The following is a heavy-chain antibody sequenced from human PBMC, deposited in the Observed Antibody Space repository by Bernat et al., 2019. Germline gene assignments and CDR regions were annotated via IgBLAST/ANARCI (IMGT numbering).Heavy chain of an antibody. J-gene: IGHJ5*02. Sequence: EVQLVESGGGLVQPGGSLRLSCAASGFTFSSYWMHWVRQAPGKGLVWVSRINSDGSSTSYADSVKGRFTISRDNAKNTLYLQMNSLRAEDTAVYYCARGPIAAAGTRWFDPWGQGTLVTVSS. CDR2: INSDGSST. CDR3: ARGPIAAAGTRWFDP. D-gene: IGHD6-13*01. V-gene: IGHV3-74*01. CDR1: GFTFSSYW.